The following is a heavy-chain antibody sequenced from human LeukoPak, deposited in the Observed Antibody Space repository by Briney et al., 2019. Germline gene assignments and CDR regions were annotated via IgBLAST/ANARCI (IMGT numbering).Heavy chain of an antibody. CDR2: ISSSSSTI. J-gene: IGHJ4*02. D-gene: IGHD5-12*01. Sequence: GGSLRLSCAASGFTFSSYWMSWVRQAPGKGREWVSYISSSSSTIDYADSVKGRFTISRDNAKNSLYLQMNSLRAQDTAVYYCARKVPLAIDYWGQGTLVTVSS. V-gene: IGHV3-48*01. CDR1: GFTFSSYW. CDR3: ARKVPLAIDY.